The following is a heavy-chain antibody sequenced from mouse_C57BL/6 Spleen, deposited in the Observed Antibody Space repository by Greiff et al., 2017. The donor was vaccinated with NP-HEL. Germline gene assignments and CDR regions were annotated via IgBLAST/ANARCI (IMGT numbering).Heavy chain of an antibody. D-gene: IGHD1-1*01. CDR2: IYPGSGNT. V-gene: IGHV1-66*01. CDR3: ARGYYGSSSLYFDV. Sequence: VQLQQSGPELVKPGASVKISCKASGYSFTSYYIHWVKQRPGQGLEWIGWIYPGSGNTKYNEKFKGKATLTADTSSSTAYMQLSSLTSEDAAVYYWARGYYGSSSLYFDVWGTGTTVTVSS. J-gene: IGHJ1*03. CDR1: GYSFTSYY.